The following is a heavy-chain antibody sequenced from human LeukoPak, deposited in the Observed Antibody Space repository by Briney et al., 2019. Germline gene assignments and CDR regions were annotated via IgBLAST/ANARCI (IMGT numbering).Heavy chain of an antibody. J-gene: IGHJ4*02. V-gene: IGHV3-49*04. Sequence: GGSLRLSCTASGFTFGDYAMIWVREAPGKGLEGVGVMRSKAYGGTTEYAASVKGRFTISRDDSKSIAYLQMNSLKTEDTAVYYCTRDRWFGELLFDYWGQGTLVTVSS. CDR2: MRSKAYGGTT. CDR1: GFTFGDYA. D-gene: IGHD3-10*01. CDR3: TRDRWFGELLFDY.